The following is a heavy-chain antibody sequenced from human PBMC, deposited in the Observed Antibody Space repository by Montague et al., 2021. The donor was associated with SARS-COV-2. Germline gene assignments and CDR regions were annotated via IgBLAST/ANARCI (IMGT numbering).Heavy chain of an antibody. CDR1: GGSISSYY. D-gene: IGHD2-21*01. CDR2: IYYSGST. CDR3: ARAFVVVIAIDAFDI. V-gene: IGHV4-59*12. J-gene: IGHJ3*02. Sequence: SETLSLTCTVSGGSISSYYWSWIRQPPGKGLEWIGYIYYSGSTNYNPSPKSRVTISVDTSKNQFSLKLSSVTAADTAVYYCARAFVVVIAIDAFDIWGQGTMVTVSS.